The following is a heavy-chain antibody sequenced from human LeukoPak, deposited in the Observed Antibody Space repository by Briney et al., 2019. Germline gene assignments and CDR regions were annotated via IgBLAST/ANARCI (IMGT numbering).Heavy chain of an antibody. CDR3: ARGRTATMPFDY. D-gene: IGHD5-24*01. J-gene: IGHJ4*02. CDR2: IYYSGST. V-gene: IGHV4-59*01. Sequence: PSETLSLTCTVSGGSISSYYWSWIRQPPGKGLEWIGYIYYSGSTNYNPSLKSRVTISVDTSKNQFSLKLSSVTAADTAVYYCARGRTATMPFDYWGQGTLVTVSS. CDR1: GGSISSYY.